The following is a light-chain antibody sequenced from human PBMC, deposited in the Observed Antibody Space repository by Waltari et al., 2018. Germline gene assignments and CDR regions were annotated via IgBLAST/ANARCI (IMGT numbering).Light chain of an antibody. CDR1: QNIGTW. CDR2: ATS. V-gene: IGKV1-12*01. J-gene: IGKJ5*01. Sequence: DILLTQSPSSVSASVGDRVTISCRASQNIGTWLAWYQQKPGKAPKLLIYATSSLESGVPSRFSGSGSETEFTLSISSLQPDDFATYYCQQASSFLRTFGQGTRLEI. CDR3: QQASSFLRT.